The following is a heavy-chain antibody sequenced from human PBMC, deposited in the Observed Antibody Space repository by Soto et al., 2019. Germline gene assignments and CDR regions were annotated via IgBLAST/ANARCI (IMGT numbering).Heavy chain of an antibody. Sequence: LRLSCTGSRFTFSTAWLSWVRQAPGQGLEWVGRIKTKLDGETTAYAAPVKGRFSISRDDSKNTVYLHMNSLTAEDTAVYYCATVGEGSRNWFNPWGQGTRVTVSS. J-gene: IGHJ5*02. CDR2: IKTKLDGETT. D-gene: IGHD3-3*01. CDR3: ATVGEGSRNWFNP. CDR1: RFTFSTAW. V-gene: IGHV3-15*01.